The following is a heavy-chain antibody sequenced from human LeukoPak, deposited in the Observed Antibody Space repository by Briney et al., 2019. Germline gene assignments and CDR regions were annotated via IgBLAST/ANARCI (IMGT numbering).Heavy chain of an antibody. CDR3: TRESGAFSPFGF. V-gene: IGHV4-4*02. CDR2: VHLSGAS. D-gene: IGHD1-26*01. Sequence: GTLSLTCAVSGGSILTTNWWSWVRQPPGKGLEWIGEVHLSGASNYNPSLKSRVNMSIDKSKNQLSLELTSVTAADTAIYYCTRESGAFSPFGFWGQGTLVTVSS. CDR1: GGSILTTNW. J-gene: IGHJ4*02.